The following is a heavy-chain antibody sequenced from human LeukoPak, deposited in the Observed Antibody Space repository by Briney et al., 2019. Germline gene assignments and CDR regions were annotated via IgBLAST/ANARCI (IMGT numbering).Heavy chain of an antibody. Sequence: GRSLRLSCTASVYTFSSYAMHCVRQAPGKGLEGVAVITYDGSNKSYAGSVKARFTISRDNSKNTLYLQMNSLRAEDTAVYYCARDRDGNYFDYWGQGTLVTVSS. CDR1: VYTFSSYA. CDR3: ARDRDGNYFDY. V-gene: IGHV3-30*01. J-gene: IGHJ4*02. CDR2: ITYDGSNK. D-gene: IGHD2-21*02.